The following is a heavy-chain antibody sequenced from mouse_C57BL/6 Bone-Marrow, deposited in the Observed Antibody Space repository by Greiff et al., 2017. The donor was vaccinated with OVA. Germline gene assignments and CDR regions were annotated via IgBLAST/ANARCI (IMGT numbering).Heavy chain of an antibody. D-gene: IGHD2-9*01. CDR3: TVSYYGYDEGYFDV. CDR2: IDPENGDT. V-gene: IGHV14-4*01. Sequence: EVHLVESGAELVRPGASVKLSCTASGFNIKDDYMHWVKQRPEQGLEWIGWIDPENGDTEYASKFQGKATITADTSSNTAYLQLSSLTSEDTAVYYCTVSYYGYDEGYFDVWGTGTTVTVSS. J-gene: IGHJ1*03. CDR1: GFNIKDDY.